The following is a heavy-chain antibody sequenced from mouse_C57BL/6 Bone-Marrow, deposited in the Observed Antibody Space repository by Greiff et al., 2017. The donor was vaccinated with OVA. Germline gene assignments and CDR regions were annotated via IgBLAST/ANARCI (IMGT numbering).Heavy chain of an antibody. CDR2: IRLKSDNYAT. V-gene: IGHV6-3*01. D-gene: IGHD3-2*01. CDR1: GFTFSNYW. Sequence: EVQLQESGGGLVQPGGSMKLSCVASGFTFSNYWMNWVRQSPEKGLEWVAQIRLKSDNYATHYAESVKGRFTISRDDSKSSVYLQMNNLRAEDTGIYYCSRQLFYYAMDYWGQGTSVTVSS. J-gene: IGHJ4*01. CDR3: SRQLFYYAMDY.